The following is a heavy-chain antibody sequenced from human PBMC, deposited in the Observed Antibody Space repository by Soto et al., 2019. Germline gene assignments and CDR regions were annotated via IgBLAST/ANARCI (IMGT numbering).Heavy chain of an antibody. V-gene: IGHV1-2*04. CDR3: AVGYLESYFDY. Sequence: GASGKVSRKASGYSLTRYYIHWARQAPGQGLEWMGWISPNSGGTNYAQKFQGCVTMTRDTSISTAYMELSRLRSDHTAVYYCAVGYLESYFDYWGQGTLVTVSS. CDR2: ISPNSGGT. D-gene: IGHD3-3*01. CDR1: GYSLTRYY. J-gene: IGHJ4*02.